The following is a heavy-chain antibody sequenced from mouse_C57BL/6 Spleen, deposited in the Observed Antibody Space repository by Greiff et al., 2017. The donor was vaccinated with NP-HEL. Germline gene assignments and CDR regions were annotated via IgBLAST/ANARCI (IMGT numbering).Heavy chain of an antibody. CDR1: GYTFTSYW. J-gene: IGHJ4*01. D-gene: IGHD4-1*01. CDR2: IDPSDSET. V-gene: IGHV1-52*01. Sequence: VQLQQPGAELVRPGSSVKLSCKASGYTFTSYWMHWVKQRPIQGLEWIGNIDPSDSETHYNQKFKDKATLTVDKSSSTAYMQLSSLTSEDSAVYYCARDSGTRYYAMDYWGQGTSVTVSS. CDR3: ARDSGTRYYAMDY.